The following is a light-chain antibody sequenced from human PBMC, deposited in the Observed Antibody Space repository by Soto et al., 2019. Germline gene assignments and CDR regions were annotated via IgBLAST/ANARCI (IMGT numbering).Light chain of an antibody. J-gene: IGLJ1*01. CDR1: SSDVGGYKY. V-gene: IGLV2-14*01. Sequence: QSVLTQPASVSGSPGQSITISCTGTSSDVGGYKYVSWYQQHPDKAPKLIIYDVTNRPSGISNRFSGSKSGNTASLTISGLQAEDEADYYCSSYTSSSSYVFGTGTTLTVL. CDR2: DVT. CDR3: SSYTSSSSYV.